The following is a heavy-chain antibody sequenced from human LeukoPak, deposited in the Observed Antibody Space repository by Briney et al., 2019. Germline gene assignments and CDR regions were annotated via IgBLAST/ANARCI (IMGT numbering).Heavy chain of an antibody. V-gene: IGHV4-38-2*02. D-gene: IGHD3-3*01. CDR1: GYSISNGYY. CDR2: ISHRGST. J-gene: IGHJ4*02. Sequence: PETLSLTCTVSGYSISNGYYWGWIRQPPGKGLEWVGSISHRGSTYYNPSLRSRITISLDRSKQKFSLKLTSVTAADTAVYFCARGAEYYAIWRGYAGYSDYWGQGISVTVSS. CDR3: ARGAEYYAIWRGYAGYSDY.